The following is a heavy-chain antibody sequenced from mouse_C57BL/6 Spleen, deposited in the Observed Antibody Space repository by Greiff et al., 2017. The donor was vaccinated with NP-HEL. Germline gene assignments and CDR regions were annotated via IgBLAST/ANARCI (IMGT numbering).Heavy chain of an antibody. CDR3: ARSGKTGGTWYFDY. J-gene: IGHJ2*01. D-gene: IGHD3-1*01. V-gene: IGHV1-53*01. CDR2: INPSNGGT. Sequence: QVQLQQPGTELVKPGASVKLSCKASCYTFTSYWMHWVKQRPGQGLEWIGNINPSNGGTNYNEKFKSKATLTVDKSSSTAYMQLSSLTSEDSAVYYCARSGKTGGTWYFDYWGQGTTLTVSS. CDR1: CYTFTSYW.